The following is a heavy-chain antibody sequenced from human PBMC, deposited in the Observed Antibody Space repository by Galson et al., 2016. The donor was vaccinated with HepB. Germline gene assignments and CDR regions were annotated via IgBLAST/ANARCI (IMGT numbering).Heavy chain of an antibody. D-gene: IGHD3-16*01. CDR2: ISYRGGST. Sequence: SLRLSCAASGFTFRTYWMTWVRQAPGKGLEWVSSISYRGGSTYYADSVKGRFTISRDNSKNTLYVQMNSLRADDTAVYYCANHRGGGGPHPIDYWGQGTLVTVSS. CDR1: GFTFRTYW. J-gene: IGHJ4*02. CDR3: ANHRGGGGPHPIDY. V-gene: IGHV3-23*01.